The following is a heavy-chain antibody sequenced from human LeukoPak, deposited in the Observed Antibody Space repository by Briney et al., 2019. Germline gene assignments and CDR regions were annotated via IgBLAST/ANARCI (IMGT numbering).Heavy chain of an antibody. CDR2: ISWNSGSI. J-gene: IGHJ4*02. CDR3: AKVPGAKWELPPDY. V-gene: IGHV3-9*03. CDR1: GFTFDDYA. D-gene: IGHD1-26*01. Sequence: GGSLRLSCAASGFTFDDYAMHWVRQAPGKGLGWVSGISWNSGSIGYADSVKGRFTISRDNAKNSLYLQMNSLRAEDMALYYCAKVPGAKWELPPDYWGQGTLVTVSS.